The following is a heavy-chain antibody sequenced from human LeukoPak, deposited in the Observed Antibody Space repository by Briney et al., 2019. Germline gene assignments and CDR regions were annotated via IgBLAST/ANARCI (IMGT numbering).Heavy chain of an antibody. CDR2: ITSSSSYI. J-gene: IGHJ4*02. D-gene: IGHD3-10*02. Sequence: GGSLRLSCAASGFTFSSYSMNWVRQAPGKGLEWVSSITSSSSYIYYADSVKGRFTISRDNAKNSLYLQMNSLRAEDTAVYYCARGTMFPYYFDYWGQGSLVTVSS. V-gene: IGHV3-21*01. CDR3: ARGTMFPYYFDY. CDR1: GFTFSSYS.